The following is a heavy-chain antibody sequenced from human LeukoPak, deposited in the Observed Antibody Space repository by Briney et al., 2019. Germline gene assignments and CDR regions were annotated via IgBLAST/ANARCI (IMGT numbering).Heavy chain of an antibody. CDR3: AREITIFGVVIRPKPGYMDV. CDR1: GFTVSSNY. J-gene: IGHJ6*03. D-gene: IGHD3-3*01. V-gene: IGHV3-53*01. Sequence: GGSLRLSCAASGFTVSSNYMCWVRQAPGKGLEWVSVIYSGGSTYYADSVKGRFTISRDNSKNTLYLQMNSLRAEDTAVYYCAREITIFGVVIRPKPGYMDVWGKGTTVTVSS. CDR2: IYSGGST.